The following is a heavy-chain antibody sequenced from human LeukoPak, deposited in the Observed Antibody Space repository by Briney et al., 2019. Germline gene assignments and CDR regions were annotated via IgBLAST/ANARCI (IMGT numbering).Heavy chain of an antibody. V-gene: IGHV3-23*01. CDR1: TFTFSNYV. J-gene: IGHJ4*02. D-gene: IGHD3-22*01. CDR2: ISTTGGST. Sequence: GGSLRLSCAASTFTFSNYVMSWVRQAPGKGLEWVSSISTTGGSTYFADSVKGRFTISRDNSRNTLFLQMNSLRAEDTAIYYCAKRELAYKCGRSDYHYFLYFDNWGQGTLVTVSS. CDR3: AKRELAYKCGRSDYHYFLYFDN.